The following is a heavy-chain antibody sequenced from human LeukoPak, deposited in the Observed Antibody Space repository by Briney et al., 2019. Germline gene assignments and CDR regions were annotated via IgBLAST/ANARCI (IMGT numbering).Heavy chain of an antibody. V-gene: IGHV1-2*02. D-gene: IGHD2-2*01. CDR1: GYTFTDYY. CDR3: ASLYRSAMKGDAFDI. J-gene: IGHJ3*02. CDR2: INPNTGGT. Sequence: GASVKVSCKASGYTFTDYYLHWMRQAPGQGPEWMGWINPNTGGTSYAQKFQGRVTMTRDTSISTAYMELSRLRSDDTAVYYCASLYRSAMKGDAFDIWGQGTMVTVSS.